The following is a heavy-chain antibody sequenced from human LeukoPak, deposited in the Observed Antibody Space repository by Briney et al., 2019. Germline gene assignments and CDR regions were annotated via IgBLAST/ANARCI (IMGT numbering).Heavy chain of an antibody. V-gene: IGHV3-15*01. D-gene: IGHD3-10*01. CDR2: IKSKTDGGTT. CDR3: TIVWFGELSGSFDY. J-gene: IGHJ4*02. CDR1: GFTFSNAW. Sequence: GGSLRLSCAASGFTFSNAWMSWVRQAPGKGLEWVGRIKSKTDGGTTDYAAPVKGRFTISRDDSKNTLYLQMNSLKTEDTAVYYCTIVWFGELSGSFDYWGQGTLVTVSS.